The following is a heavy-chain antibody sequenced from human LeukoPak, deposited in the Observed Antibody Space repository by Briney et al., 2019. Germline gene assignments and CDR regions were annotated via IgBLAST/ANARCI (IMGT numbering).Heavy chain of an antibody. V-gene: IGHV3-53*01. CDR1: GFTVSSNY. CDR2: IYSGGST. CDR3: AKDRGCSSTSCYLWGSSPTYYFDY. J-gene: IGHJ4*02. D-gene: IGHD2-2*01. Sequence: QPGGSLRLSCAASGFTVSSNYMSWVRQAPGKGLEWVSVIYSGGSTYYADSVKGRFTISRDNSKNTLYLQMNSLRAEDTAVYYCAKDRGCSSTSCYLWGSSPTYYFDYWGQGTLVTVSS.